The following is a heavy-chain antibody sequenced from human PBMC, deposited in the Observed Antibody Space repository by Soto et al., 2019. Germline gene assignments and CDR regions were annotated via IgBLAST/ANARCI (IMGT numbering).Heavy chain of an antibody. J-gene: IGHJ3*02. D-gene: IGHD6-19*01. CDR1: GFSFDDYA. Sequence: DEQLVESGGGLVQPGRSLRLSCAASGFSFDDYAMHWVRQGPGKGLEWVSSITWNSRIIGYADSVKGRFTISRDNAKNFLYLQMNSLRTEDTALYYCARDWEVVSGNGAFDMWGQGTMGTVAS. CDR3: ARDWEVVSGNGAFDM. V-gene: IGHV3-9*01. CDR2: ITWNSRII.